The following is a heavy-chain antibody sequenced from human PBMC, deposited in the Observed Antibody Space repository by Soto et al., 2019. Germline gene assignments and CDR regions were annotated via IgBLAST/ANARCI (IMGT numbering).Heavy chain of an antibody. Sequence: QVQLVESGGGVVQPGRSLRLSCAASGFTFSSYGMHWVRQAPGKGLEWVAVISYDGSNKYYADSVKGRFTISRDNSKNTLYLQMNSLGAEDTAVYYCAKDSRIVVVTGPYDYWGQGTLVTVSS. CDR3: AKDSRIVVVTGPYDY. CDR1: GFTFSSYG. CDR2: ISYDGSNK. J-gene: IGHJ4*02. D-gene: IGHD2-21*02. V-gene: IGHV3-30*18.